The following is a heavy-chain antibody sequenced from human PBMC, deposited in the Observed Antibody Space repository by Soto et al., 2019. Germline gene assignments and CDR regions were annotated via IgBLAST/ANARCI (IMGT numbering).Heavy chain of an antibody. CDR2: INHSGST. CDR1: GGSFSDYY. CDR3: ARSVTYYYDSSGPNWFDP. V-gene: IGHV4-34*01. J-gene: IGHJ5*02. Sequence: SETLSLTCAVYGGSFSDYYWSWIRQPPGKGLEWIGEINHSGSTNYNPSLKSRVTISVDTSKNQFSLKLSSVTAADTAVYYCARSVTYYYDSSGPNWFDPWGQGTLVTVSS. D-gene: IGHD3-22*01.